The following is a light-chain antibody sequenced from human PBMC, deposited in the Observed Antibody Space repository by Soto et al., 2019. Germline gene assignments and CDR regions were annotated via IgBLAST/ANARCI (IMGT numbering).Light chain of an antibody. J-gene: IGLJ1*01. V-gene: IGLV1-51*01. CDR3: GSWDSSLSAYV. CDR2: DDN. Sequence: QSVLTQPPSVSAAPGQKVTISCSGSSSNIGGNSVSWYQQLPGTAPKLLIYDDNKRPSGIPDRFSGSKSGTSATLGITGFQTGDEADYYCGSWDSSLSAYVFGTGTYVTVL. CDR1: SSNIGGNS.